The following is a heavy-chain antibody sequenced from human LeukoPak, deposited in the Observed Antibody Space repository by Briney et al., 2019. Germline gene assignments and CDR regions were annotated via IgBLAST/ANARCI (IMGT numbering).Heavy chain of an antibody. V-gene: IGHV1-69*04. CDR2: IIPILGIA. J-gene: IGHJ6*02. CDR1: VGTFSSYA. D-gene: IGHD6-13*01. Sequence: GASVKVSCKASVGTFSSYAISWVRQAPGQGLEWMGRIIPILGIANYAQKFQGRVTITADKSTSTAYMELSSLRSEDTAVYYCAGEEGIAAAAAIYYYGMDVWGQGTTVTVSS. CDR3: AGEEGIAAAAAIYYYGMDV.